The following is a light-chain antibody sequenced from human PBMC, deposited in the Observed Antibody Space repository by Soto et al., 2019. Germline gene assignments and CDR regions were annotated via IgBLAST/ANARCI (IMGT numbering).Light chain of an antibody. V-gene: IGLV2-18*02. CDR3: SSFTSSSTYV. Sequence: PARNQAPSGYGAPGQSVTISCTGTSSDVGSYNRVSWYQQPPGTAPKLMIYDVSNRPSGVPDRFSGSKSGNTASLTISGLQAEDEAGYYCSSFTSSSTYVFGTGTKVTVL. CDR1: SSDVGSYNR. CDR2: DVS. J-gene: IGLJ1*01.